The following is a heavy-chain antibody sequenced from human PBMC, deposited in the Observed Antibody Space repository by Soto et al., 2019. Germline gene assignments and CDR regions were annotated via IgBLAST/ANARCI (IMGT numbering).Heavy chain of an antibody. CDR2: VIPIFGTA. Sequence: QVQLVQSGAEVKKPGSSVKVSCKASGGTFSSYAISWVRQAPGQGLEWMGGVIPIFGTANYAQKFQCRVTITADKPTSTDNMELSSLRSEDTAVYYCARVGCSSSSCYWDYYYYGMDVWGQGTTVTVSS. J-gene: IGHJ6*02. CDR3: ARVGCSSSSCYWDYYYYGMDV. V-gene: IGHV1-69*06. D-gene: IGHD2-2*01. CDR1: GGTFSSYA.